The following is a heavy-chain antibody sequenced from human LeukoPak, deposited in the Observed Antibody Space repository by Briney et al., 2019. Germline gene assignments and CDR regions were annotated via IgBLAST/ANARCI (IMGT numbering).Heavy chain of an antibody. CDR1: AYTFTGYY. V-gene: IGHV1-2*02. CDR2: INLKSGGT. CDR3: ARSPHILTGENFDY. D-gene: IGHD3-9*01. Sequence: GASVKVSCKASAYTFTGYYMHWVRQAPGQGLEWMGWINLKSGGTNYAQKFQGRVTMTRDTSISTAYMELSRLRSDDTAVYYCARSPHILTGENFDYWVQGTLVTVSS. J-gene: IGHJ4*02.